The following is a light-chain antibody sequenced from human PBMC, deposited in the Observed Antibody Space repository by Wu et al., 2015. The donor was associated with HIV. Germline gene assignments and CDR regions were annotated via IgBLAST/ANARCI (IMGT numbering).Light chain of an antibody. CDR3: QQYDSMPRT. J-gene: IGKJ1*01. CDR1: QSVSSY. Sequence: EIVLTQSPATLSLSPGERATLSCRASQSVSSYLAWYQQKPGQAPRLLIYDASNRATGIPARFSGSGSGTDFTLTISSLEPEDLAVYFCQQYDSMPRTFGQGTKVEIK. CDR2: DAS. V-gene: IGKV3-11*01.